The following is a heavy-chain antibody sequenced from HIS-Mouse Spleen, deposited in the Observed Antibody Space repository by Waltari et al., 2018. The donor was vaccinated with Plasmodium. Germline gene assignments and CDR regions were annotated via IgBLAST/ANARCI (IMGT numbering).Heavy chain of an antibody. J-gene: IGHJ2*01. Sequence: EVQLVESGGGLVQPGGSLRLSCAASGFTFSSYWMSGVRQAPGKGLGWVANIKKDGSEKYYVDSVKGRFTISRDNAKNSLYLQMNSLRAEDTAVYYCASSWYWYFDLWGRGTLVTVSS. D-gene: IGHD6-13*01. V-gene: IGHV3-7*01. CDR2: IKKDGSEK. CDR3: ASSWYWYFDL. CDR1: GFTFSSYW.